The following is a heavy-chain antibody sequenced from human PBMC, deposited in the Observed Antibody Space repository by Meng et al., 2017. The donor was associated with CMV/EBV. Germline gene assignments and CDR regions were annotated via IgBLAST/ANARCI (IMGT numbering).Heavy chain of an antibody. D-gene: IGHD2-2*01. J-gene: IGHJ4*02. CDR1: CYTFTTSC. Sequence: QVVLVQSGAEVKQLGASVKISCKAYCYTFTTSCISWVRQAPGEWLEWMGWISAYNGNTNYAQKLQGRVIMTTDTSTSTAYMELSSLRSDDTAVYYCARDAVVPADAPFHYWGQGTLVTVSS. CDR3: ARDAVVPADAPFHY. V-gene: IGHV1-18*01. CDR2: ISAYNGNT.